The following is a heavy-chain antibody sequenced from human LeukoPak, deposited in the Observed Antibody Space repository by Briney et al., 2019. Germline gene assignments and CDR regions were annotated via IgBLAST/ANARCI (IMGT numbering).Heavy chain of an antibody. V-gene: IGHV3-23*01. Sequence: GGSLRLSCAASGFTFSSYAMSWVRQAPGKGLEWVSAISGSGGSTYYADSVKGRFTISRDNSKNTLYLQMNSLRAEDTAVYYCATFPPYYDFWSGSLIDYWGQGTLVTVSS. CDR1: GFTFSSYA. CDR2: ISGSGGST. CDR3: ATFPPYYDFWSGSLIDY. J-gene: IGHJ4*02. D-gene: IGHD3-3*01.